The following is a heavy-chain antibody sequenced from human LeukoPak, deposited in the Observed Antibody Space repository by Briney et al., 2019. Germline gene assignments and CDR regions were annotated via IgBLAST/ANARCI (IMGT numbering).Heavy chain of an antibody. Sequence: GGSLRLSCAASGFTFSSYWMSWVRQAPGKGLEWVANIKQDGSEKYYVDSVKGRFTISRDNAKNSLYLQMNSLRAEDTALYYCAKSDVDYDILTGAGGYFDYWGQGTLVTVSS. V-gene: IGHV3-7*03. D-gene: IGHD3-9*01. CDR3: AKSDVDYDILTGAGGYFDY. CDR1: GFTFSSYW. J-gene: IGHJ4*02. CDR2: IKQDGSEK.